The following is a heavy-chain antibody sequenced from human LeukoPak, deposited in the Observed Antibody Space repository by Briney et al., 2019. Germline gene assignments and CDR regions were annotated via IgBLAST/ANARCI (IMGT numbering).Heavy chain of an antibody. CDR3: ARRVGPDYMDV. V-gene: IGHV4-39*07. Sequence: PSETLSLTCTVSGGSISSDSYYWGWIRQPPGKGLQWIGCIYYSGSTYYKPSLKSRVTISVDTSKNQFSLKLSSVTAADTAVYYCARRVGPDYMDVWGKGTTVTVSS. CDR2: IYYSGST. D-gene: IGHD1-26*01. CDR1: GGSISSDSYY. J-gene: IGHJ6*03.